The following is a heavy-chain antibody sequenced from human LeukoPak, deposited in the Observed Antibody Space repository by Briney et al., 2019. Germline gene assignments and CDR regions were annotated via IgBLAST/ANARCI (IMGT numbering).Heavy chain of an antibody. CDR1: GFTFDDYA. J-gene: IGHJ3*02. CDR2: ISWNSGSI. CDR3: AKTRIEDRAFDI. V-gene: IGHV3-9*01. Sequence: ALRLSCAASGFTFDDYAMHWVRQAPGKGLEWVSGISWNSGSIGYADSVKGRFTISRDNAKNSLYLQMNNLRAGDTALYYCAKTRIEDRAFDIWGQGTMVTVSS.